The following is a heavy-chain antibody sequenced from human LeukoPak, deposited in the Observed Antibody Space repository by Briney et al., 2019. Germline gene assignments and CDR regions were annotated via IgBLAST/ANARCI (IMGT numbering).Heavy chain of an antibody. CDR3: ARVTTYYYDSSGYYNAFDI. J-gene: IGHJ3*02. D-gene: IGHD3-22*01. Sequence: GGSLRLSCAASGFTFSSYAMSWVRQAPGKGLEWVSAISGSGGSTYYADSVKGRFTISRDNAKNSLYLQMNSLRAEDTAVYYCARVTTYYYDSSGYYNAFDIWGQGTMVTVSS. CDR1: GFTFSSYA. V-gene: IGHV3-23*01. CDR2: ISGSGGST.